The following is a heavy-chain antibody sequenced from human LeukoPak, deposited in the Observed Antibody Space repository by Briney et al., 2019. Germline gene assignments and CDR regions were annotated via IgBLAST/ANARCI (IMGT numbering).Heavy chain of an antibody. Sequence: TGGSLRLSCAASGFNFDDYGMSWVRQAPGKGLEWVSGIIWKGGSTTYADSVKGRFTISRDNVKNSLYLQMNSLRAEDTALYHCARPLTGDGAFGIWGQGTLVTDSS. J-gene: IGHJ3*02. CDR1: GFNFDDYG. V-gene: IGHV3-20*01. CDR3: ARPLTGDGAFGI. D-gene: IGHD3-9*01. CDR2: IIWKGGST.